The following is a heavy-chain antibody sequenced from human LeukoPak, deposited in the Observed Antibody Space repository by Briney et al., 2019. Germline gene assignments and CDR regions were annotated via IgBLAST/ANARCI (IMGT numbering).Heavy chain of an antibody. CDR3: ARVDIAVAASFDY. Sequence: SETLSLTCTVSGGSISSYYWSWIRQPPGKGLEWIGYIYYSGSTNYNPSLKSRVTISVDTSKNQFSLKLSSVTAADTAVYYCARVDIAVAASFDYWGQGTLVTVSS. J-gene: IGHJ4*02. CDR2: IYYSGST. D-gene: IGHD6-19*01. V-gene: IGHV4-59*01. CDR1: GGSISSYY.